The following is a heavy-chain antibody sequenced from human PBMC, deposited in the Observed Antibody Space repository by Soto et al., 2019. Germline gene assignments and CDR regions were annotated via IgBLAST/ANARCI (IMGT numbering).Heavy chain of an antibody. CDR2: INPSSGAT. Sequence: ASVKVFCKASGYSFSGYYIHWVRQAPGQGLEWMGWINPSSGATNYARKFQGRVTMTGDTSVSTAYMELTRLRSDDTAVYYCARATVRDCGITTCFTRHNWFDPWGQGTLVTVSS. J-gene: IGHJ5*02. CDR1: GYSFSGYY. CDR3: ARATVRDCGITTCFTRHNWFDP. V-gene: IGHV1-2*02. D-gene: IGHD2-2*02.